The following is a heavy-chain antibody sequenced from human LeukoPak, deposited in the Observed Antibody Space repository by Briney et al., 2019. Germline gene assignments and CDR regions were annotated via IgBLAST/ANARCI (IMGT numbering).Heavy chain of an antibody. D-gene: IGHD3-22*01. V-gene: IGHV4-34*01. J-gene: IGHJ4*02. CDR1: GGSFSGYY. CDR2: INHSGST. Sequence: SETLSLTCAVYGGSFSGYYWSWIRQPPGKGLEWIGEINHSGSTNYNPSLKSRVTISVDTSKNQFSLKLSSVTAADTAVYYCARELRRITMIVVVKPAYYFDYWGQGTLVTVSS. CDR3: ARELRRITMIVVVKPAYYFDY.